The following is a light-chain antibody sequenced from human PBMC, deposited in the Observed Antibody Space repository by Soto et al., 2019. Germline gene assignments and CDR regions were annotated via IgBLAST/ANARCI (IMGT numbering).Light chain of an antibody. V-gene: IGKV2-24*01. CDR1: QSLVHNDGNTY. Sequence: DIVMTQTPLSSPVTLGQAASISCRSSQSLVHNDGNTYLSWFQQRPGQPPRLLIYKVSDRFSGVLDRFRGSGAGKDLLLTISRVEAEDVGVYYCMQATQSSWTFGQGTKVEI. CDR3: MQATQSSWT. CDR2: KVS. J-gene: IGKJ1*01.